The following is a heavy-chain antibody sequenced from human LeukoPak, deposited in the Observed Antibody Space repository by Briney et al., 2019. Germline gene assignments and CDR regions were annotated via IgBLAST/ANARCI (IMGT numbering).Heavy chain of an antibody. V-gene: IGHV4-39*07. Sequence: SETLSLTCTVSGGSISSSSYYWGWIRQPPGKGLEWIGSIYYSGSTYYNPSLKSRVTISVDSSKNQFSLKLSSVTAADTAVYYCARTTMVRGTYYMDVWGKGTTVTISS. J-gene: IGHJ6*03. D-gene: IGHD3-10*01. CDR1: GGSISSSSYY. CDR3: ARTTMVRGTYYMDV. CDR2: IYYSGST.